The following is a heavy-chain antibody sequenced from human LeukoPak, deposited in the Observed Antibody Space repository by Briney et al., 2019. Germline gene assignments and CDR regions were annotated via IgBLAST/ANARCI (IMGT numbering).Heavy chain of an antibody. CDR1: GGSISPYY. Sequence: KPSETLSLTCTVSGGSISPYYWSWVRQPPGKGLEWIGTINYIGITHYNPSLKSRVAMSVDTSKNQFSLNLSSVTAADTAMYYCARNGYTSDNYYFDYWGQGNLVTVSS. V-gene: IGHV4-59*04. D-gene: IGHD2-2*02. CDR3: ARNGYTSDNYYFDY. J-gene: IGHJ4*02. CDR2: INYIGIT.